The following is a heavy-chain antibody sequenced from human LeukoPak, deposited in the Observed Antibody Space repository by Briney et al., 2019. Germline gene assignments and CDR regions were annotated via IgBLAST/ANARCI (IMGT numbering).Heavy chain of an antibody. CDR3: ARGPGYSSSWYDPRFDY. D-gene: IGHD6-13*01. Sequence: AGSLSLSCAASAFTFDDYGMNWVRQAPGQGLEWVSGVNWNGGSTAYAASVKGRFTISRDNAKNSLYLQMNRLRAEDTALYHCARGPGYSSSWYDPRFDYWGQGALVTVSS. CDR1: AFTFDDYG. J-gene: IGHJ4*02. V-gene: IGHV3-20*01. CDR2: VNWNGGST.